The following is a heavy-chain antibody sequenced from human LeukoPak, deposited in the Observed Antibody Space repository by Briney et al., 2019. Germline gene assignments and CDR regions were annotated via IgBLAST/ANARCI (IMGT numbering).Heavy chain of an antibody. CDR2: IYYSGST. J-gene: IGHJ5*02. CDR1: GGSISSSSYY. Sequence: PSETLSLTCTVSGGSISSSSYYWGWIRQPPGKGLEWIGTIYYSGSTYYNPSLKSRVTISVDTSKNQFSLKLTSVTAADTAVYYCARANSIFGVVTINWFDPWGQGTLVTVSS. V-gene: IGHV4-39*01. CDR3: ARANSIFGVVTINWFDP. D-gene: IGHD3-3*02.